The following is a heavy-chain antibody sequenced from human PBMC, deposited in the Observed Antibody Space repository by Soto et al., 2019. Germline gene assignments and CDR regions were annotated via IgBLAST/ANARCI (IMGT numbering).Heavy chain of an antibody. CDR3: GRVSGDFWSGYYTNYYGMDV. J-gene: IGHJ6*02. CDR2: IIPIFGTA. V-gene: IGHV1-69*13. CDR1: GGTFNHYA. D-gene: IGHD3-3*01. Sequence: SVKVSCKASGGTFNHYAISWARQAPGQGLEWMGGIIPIFGTANYAQKFQGRVTITADESTSTAYMELSSLRSEDTAVYYCGRVSGDFWSGYYTNYYGMDVWGQGTTVTVSS.